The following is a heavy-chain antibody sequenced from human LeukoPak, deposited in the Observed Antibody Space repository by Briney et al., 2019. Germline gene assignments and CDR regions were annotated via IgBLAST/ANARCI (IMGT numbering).Heavy chain of an antibody. V-gene: IGHV1-8*01. D-gene: IGHD2-2*01. J-gene: IGHJ4*02. Sequence: ASVKVSCKASGYTFTSYDINWVRQATGQGLEWMGWMNPNSGNTGYAQNFQGRVTMTRDTSINTAYMELSSLTSEDTAIYYCAKVCSSTSCSDCDYWGQGTLVTVSS. CDR2: MNPNSGNT. CDR1: GYTFTSYD. CDR3: AKVCSSTSCSDCDY.